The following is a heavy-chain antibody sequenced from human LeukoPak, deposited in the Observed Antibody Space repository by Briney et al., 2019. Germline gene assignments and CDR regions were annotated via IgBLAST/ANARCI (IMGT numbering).Heavy chain of an antibody. J-gene: IGHJ6*04. V-gene: IGHV3-7*03. Sequence: GGSLRLSCAASGFTFSSYSMNWVRQAPGKGLEWVANTKQDGSEKYYVDSVKGRFTISRDNAKNSLYLQMNSLRAEDTAVYYCARGKRITMVRGVTKYYYYYYGMDVWGKGTTVTVSS. D-gene: IGHD3-10*01. CDR2: TKQDGSEK. CDR1: GFTFSSYS. CDR3: ARGKRITMVRGVTKYYYYYYGMDV.